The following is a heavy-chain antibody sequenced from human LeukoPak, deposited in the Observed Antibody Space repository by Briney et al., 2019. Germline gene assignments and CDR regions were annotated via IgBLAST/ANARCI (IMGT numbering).Heavy chain of an antibody. CDR1: GFTFSTYA. D-gene: IGHD3-10*01. V-gene: IGHV3-21*01. J-gene: IGHJ5*02. CDR2: ISSSSSFI. CDR3: ARSRSSGSYYNWFDP. Sequence: GGSLRLSCAASGFTFSTYAMNWVRQAPGKGLEWVSSISSSSSFIYYADSVKGRFTISRDNAKNSLYLHMNSLRAEDTAVYYCARSRSSGSYYNWFDPWGQGTLVTVSS.